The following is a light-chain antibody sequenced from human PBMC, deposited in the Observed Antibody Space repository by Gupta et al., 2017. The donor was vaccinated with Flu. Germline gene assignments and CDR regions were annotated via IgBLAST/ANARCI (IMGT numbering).Light chain of an antibody. CDR2: EDN. V-gene: IGLV3-10*01. J-gene: IGLJ2*01. CDR3: LSTDISGTHTV. Sequence: YVLTHPPMASVSPGQTPRTTCSGDALPNKYAYWYQQKSGQSPVLVIYEDNNRPSEIPERFSGSSSGTMATLTLSGAQVEDEGDYYCLSTDISGTHTVFGGGTKLTVL. CDR1: ALPNKY.